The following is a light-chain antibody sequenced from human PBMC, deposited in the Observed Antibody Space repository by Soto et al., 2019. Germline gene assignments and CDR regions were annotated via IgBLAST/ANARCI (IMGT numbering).Light chain of an antibody. CDR3: SSYTFSSTLVV. CDR2: GVS. V-gene: IGLV2-14*03. Sequence: QSVLTQPASVSGSPGQSITISCTGTSSDIGSYNYVSWYQQLPGKVPKLMIYGVSNRPSGVSNRFSGFKSGNTASLTISGLQAEDEADYYCSSYTFSSTLVVFGGGTKVTVL. J-gene: IGLJ2*01. CDR1: SSDIGSYNY.